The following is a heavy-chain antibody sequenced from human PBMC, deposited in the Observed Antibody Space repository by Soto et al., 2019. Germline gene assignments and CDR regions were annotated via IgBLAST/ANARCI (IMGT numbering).Heavy chain of an antibody. J-gene: IGHJ5*02. Sequence: ESGGGLVQPGGSLRLSCAASGFTFSTYSMAWVRQAPGTGLECVSIISGSGGITYYADSVKGRFTISRDNSKNTLYLQMNSLRAGDTAVYYCARRYYYTSGPFDPWGQGTLVTVSS. CDR1: GFTFSTYS. CDR3: ARRYYYTSGPFDP. D-gene: IGHD3-10*01. CDR2: ISGSGGIT. V-gene: IGHV3-23*01.